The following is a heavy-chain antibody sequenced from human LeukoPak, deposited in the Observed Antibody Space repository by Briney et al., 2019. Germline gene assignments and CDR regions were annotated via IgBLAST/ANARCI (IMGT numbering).Heavy chain of an antibody. D-gene: IGHD3-16*01. CDR1: GGSISSGGYY. CDR2: IYYSGST. CDR3: AIGGSYGMDV. V-gene: IGHV4-31*03. J-gene: IGHJ6*02. Sequence: SETLSLTCTVSGGSISSGGYYWSWIRQHPGKGLEWIGYIYYSGSTYYNPSLKSRVTISEDTSKNQFSLKLSSVTAADTAVYYCAIGGSYGMDVWGQGTTVTVSS.